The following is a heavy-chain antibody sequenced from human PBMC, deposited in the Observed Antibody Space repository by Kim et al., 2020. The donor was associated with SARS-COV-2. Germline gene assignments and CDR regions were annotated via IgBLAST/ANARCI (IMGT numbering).Heavy chain of an antibody. V-gene: IGHV3-30*01. J-gene: IGHJ4*02. Sequence: DSVKGRFTISRDNSKNTLYLQMNSLRAEDTAVYYCARGVLGSGIYSEFDYWGQGTLVTVSS. D-gene: IGHD1-26*01. CDR3: ARGVLGSGIYSEFDY.